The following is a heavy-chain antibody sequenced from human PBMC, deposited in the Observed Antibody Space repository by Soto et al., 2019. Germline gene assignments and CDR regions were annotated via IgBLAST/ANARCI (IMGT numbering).Heavy chain of an antibody. V-gene: IGHV1-46*01. CDR3: ARDGTVADPFDI. CDR1: GYTFTSYY. J-gene: IGHJ3*02. D-gene: IGHD4-17*01. CDR2: INPSGGST. Sequence: QVQLVQSGAEVKKPGASVKVSCKASGYTFTSYYMHWVRQAPGQGLEWMGIINPSGGSTSYAQKFQGRVTMTRDTSTSTVYMGLSSLRSEDTAVYYFARDGTVADPFDIWGQGTMVTVSS.